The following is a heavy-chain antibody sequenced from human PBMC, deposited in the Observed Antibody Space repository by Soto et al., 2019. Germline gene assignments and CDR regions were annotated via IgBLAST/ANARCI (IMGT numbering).Heavy chain of an antibody. CDR2: ISGSGDSA. V-gene: IGHV3-23*01. Sequence: GGSLRLSCAASGFSFSIYAMSWVRQAPGKGLEWVSSISGSGDSAYYADSVKGRFTISRDNYKNTLYLQINSLRAEDTAVYYCTKERSDHRITAAAIDYWGQGAQVTVSS. J-gene: IGHJ4*02. CDR3: TKERSDHRITAAAIDY. D-gene: IGHD2-2*02. CDR1: GFSFSIYA.